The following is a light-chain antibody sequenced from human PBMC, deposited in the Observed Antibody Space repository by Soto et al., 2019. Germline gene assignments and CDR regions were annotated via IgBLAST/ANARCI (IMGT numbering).Light chain of an antibody. CDR1: SSDVGGDNR. CDR2: DVS. CDR3: TSYATGSAYV. Sequence: QSVLTQPPSVSGSPGQSVTISCTGTSSDVGGDNRVSWYQQPPGKAPKLLIYDVSNRPSGGSTRFSGSKSGNTASLTISGLQSEDEADYYCTSYATGSAYVFGPGTQLTVL. V-gene: IGLV2-18*02. J-gene: IGLJ1*01.